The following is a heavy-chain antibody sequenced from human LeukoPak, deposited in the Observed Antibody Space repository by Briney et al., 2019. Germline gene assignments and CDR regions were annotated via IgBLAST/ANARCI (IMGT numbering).Heavy chain of an antibody. D-gene: IGHD2-15*01. V-gene: IGHV3-15*01. CDR1: AFTFRDAW. Sequence: GGSLTLTCPASAFTFRDAWMRWVRQVPGQGLEWVGRIKSKTDGGTTDYAAPVKGRFTISGDDSKNTLYLQMNSLKTDDTAVYYRTTRLLQWGQGTLVTVSS. CDR3: TTRLLQ. J-gene: IGHJ4*02. CDR2: IKSKTDGGTT.